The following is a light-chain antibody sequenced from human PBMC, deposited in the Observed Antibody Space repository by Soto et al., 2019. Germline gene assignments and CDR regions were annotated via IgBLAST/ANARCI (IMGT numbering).Light chain of an antibody. V-gene: IGLV2-14*01. Sequence: QSVLTQPASVSGSPGQSITISCTGTSRDVGGYNYVSWYQQHPGKAPKLMIYDVSNRPSGVSNRFSGSKSGNTASLTISGLQSEDEANYYCSSYTSSNTLLFGGGTKLTVL. CDR1: SRDVGGYNY. CDR3: SSYTSSNTLL. J-gene: IGLJ2*01. CDR2: DVS.